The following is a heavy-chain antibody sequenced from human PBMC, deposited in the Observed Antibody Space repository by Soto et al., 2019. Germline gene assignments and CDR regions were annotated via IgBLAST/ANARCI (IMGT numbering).Heavy chain of an antibody. CDR2: INPSGGST. J-gene: IGHJ4*02. CDR3: ARVYCSGGSCYGIDL. Sequence: ASVKVSCKASGYTFTTYYMHWVRQAPGQGLEWMGIINPSGGSTSYAQKFQGRVTMTRDTSTSTVYMELSSLRSEDTAVYYCARVYCSGGSCYGIDLWGQGPLVTFSS. D-gene: IGHD2-15*01. CDR1: GYTFTTYY. V-gene: IGHV1-46*01.